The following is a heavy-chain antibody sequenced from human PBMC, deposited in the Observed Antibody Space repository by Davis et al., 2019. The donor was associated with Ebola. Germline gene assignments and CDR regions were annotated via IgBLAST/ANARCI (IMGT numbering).Heavy chain of an antibody. CDR3: ARDVTIFGVVIQGRYYYGMDV. V-gene: IGHV1-69*06. CDR2: IMPIFGTA. D-gene: IGHD3-3*01. CDR1: GGTFSSYA. J-gene: IGHJ6*02. Sequence: SVKVSCKASGGTFSSYAISWVRQAPGQGLEWMGGIMPIFGTANYAQKFQGRVTITADKSTSTAYMELSSLRSEDTAVYYCARDVTIFGVVIQGRYYYGMDVWGQGTTVTVSS.